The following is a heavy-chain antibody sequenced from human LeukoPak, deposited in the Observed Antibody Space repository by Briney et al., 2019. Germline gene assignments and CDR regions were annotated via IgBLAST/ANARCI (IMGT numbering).Heavy chain of an antibody. V-gene: IGHV4-34*01. J-gene: IGHJ4*02. CDR3: ASPLHYYDSSGYVDY. CDR2: INHNGST. Sequence: SETLSLTCAVYGGSFSGYYWSWIRQPPGKGLEWIGEINHNGSTNYNPSLKSRVTISVDTSKNQFSLKLSSVTAADTAVYYCASPLHYYDSSGYVDYWGQGTLVTVSS. D-gene: IGHD3-22*01. CDR1: GGSFSGYY.